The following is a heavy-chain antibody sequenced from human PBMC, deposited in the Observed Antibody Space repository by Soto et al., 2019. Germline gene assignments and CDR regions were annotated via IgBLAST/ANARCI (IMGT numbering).Heavy chain of an antibody. D-gene: IGHD6-19*01. J-gene: IGHJ3*02. CDR3: ARDLYSSGWTQGMGEAFDI. CDR1: GFTFSSYW. CDR2: INSVGSST. Sequence: EVQLVESGGGLVQPGGSLRLSCAASGFTFSSYWMHWVRQAPGKGLVWVSRINSVGSSTSYADSVKGRFTISRDNAKNTRYLQMNSLRAEDTAVYYCARDLYSSGWTQGMGEAFDIWGQGTMVTVSS. V-gene: IGHV3-74*01.